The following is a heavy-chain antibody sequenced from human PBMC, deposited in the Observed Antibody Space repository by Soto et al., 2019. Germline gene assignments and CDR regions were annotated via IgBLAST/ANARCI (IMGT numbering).Heavy chain of an antibody. D-gene: IGHD3-3*01. CDR2: IGTAGDT. Sequence: GSLRLSCAASGFTFSGYDMHWVRQATGKGLEWVSAIGTAGDTYYPGSVKGRFTISRENAKNSLYLQMNSLRAGDTAVYYCARDPPLRFLEWLFDAFDIWGQGTMVTVSS. J-gene: IGHJ3*02. V-gene: IGHV3-13*01. CDR1: GFTFSGYD. CDR3: ARDPPLRFLEWLFDAFDI.